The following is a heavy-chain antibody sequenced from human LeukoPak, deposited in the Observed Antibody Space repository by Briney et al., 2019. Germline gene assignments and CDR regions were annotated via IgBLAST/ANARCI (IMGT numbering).Heavy chain of an antibody. J-gene: IGHJ5*02. CDR1: GYPFSTYE. CDR2: VHPNSGNT. D-gene: IGHD1-14*01. V-gene: IGHV1-8*01. Sequence: GASVKVSCKTSGYPFSTYEINWVRQAAGQGLGWMGWVHPNSGNTDYAQKFQGRVTMTRDTSISTAYMELSGLRSDDTAVYFCARGPRNDPWGQGTLVTVSS. CDR3: ARGPRNDP.